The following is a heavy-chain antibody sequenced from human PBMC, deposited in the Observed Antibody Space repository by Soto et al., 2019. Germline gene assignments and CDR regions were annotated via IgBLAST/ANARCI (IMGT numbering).Heavy chain of an antibody. Sequence: ASVKVSCKASGGTFSSYAISWVRQAPGQGLEWMGGIIPIFGTANYAQKFQGRVTITADESTSTAYMELSSLRSEDTAVYYCALGIVVVPAAIPQNGFDPWGQGTLVTVSS. CDR3: ALGIVVVPAAIPQNGFDP. CDR2: IIPIFGTA. J-gene: IGHJ5*02. V-gene: IGHV1-69*13. D-gene: IGHD2-2*02. CDR1: GGTFSSYA.